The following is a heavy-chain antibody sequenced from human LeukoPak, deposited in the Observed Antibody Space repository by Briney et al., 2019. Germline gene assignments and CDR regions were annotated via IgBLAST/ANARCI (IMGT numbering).Heavy chain of an antibody. CDR2: ISYDGSNK. CDR3: ARDSPMANDAFDI. V-gene: IGHV3-30-3*01. J-gene: IGHJ3*02. Sequence: GRSLRLSCAASGFTFSSYAMHWVRQAPGKGLEWVAVISYDGSNKYYADSVKGRFTISRDNSKNTLYLQMNSLRAEDTAVYYCARDSPMANDAFDIWGQGTMVTVSS. D-gene: IGHD3-10*01. CDR1: GFTFSSYA.